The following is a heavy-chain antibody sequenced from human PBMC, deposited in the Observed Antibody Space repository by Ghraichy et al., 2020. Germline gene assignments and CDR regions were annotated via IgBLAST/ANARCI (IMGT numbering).Heavy chain of an antibody. CDR3: TTETTVWVEEVGMDV. Sequence: GGSLRLSCAASGFTFSNAWMSWVRQAPGKGLEWVGRIKSKTDGGTTDYAAPVKGRFTISRDDSKNTLYLQMNSLKTEDTAVYYCTTETTVWVEEVGMDVWGQGTTVTVSS. CDR2: IKSKTDGGTT. CDR1: GFTFSNAW. V-gene: IGHV3-15*01. J-gene: IGHJ6*02. D-gene: IGHD4-17*01.